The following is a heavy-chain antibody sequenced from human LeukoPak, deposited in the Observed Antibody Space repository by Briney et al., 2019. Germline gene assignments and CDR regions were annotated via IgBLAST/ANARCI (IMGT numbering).Heavy chain of an antibody. CDR2: INHSGST. CDR3: ARKGWWYNWFDP. V-gene: IGHV4-34*01. J-gene: IGHJ5*02. D-gene: IGHD2-8*02. Sequence: SETLSLTCAVYGGSFSGYYWSWIRQPPGKGLEWIGEINHSGSTNYNPSLKSRVTISVDTSKNQFSLKLSSVPAADTAVYYCARKGWWYNWFDPWGQGTLVTVSS. CDR1: GGSFSGYY.